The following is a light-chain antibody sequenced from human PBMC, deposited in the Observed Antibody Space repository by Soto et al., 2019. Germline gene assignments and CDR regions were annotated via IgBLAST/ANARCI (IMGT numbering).Light chain of an antibody. CDR2: DVS. CDR3: CSYAGSNTLYV. CDR1: SSDIGDYDY. V-gene: IGLV2-11*01. Sequence: QSALTQPRSVSGSPGQSVTISCTGSSSDIGDYDYVSWYQQHPGEAPKLMISDVSKWPSGVPARFSGSKSGNTASLTISGLQAEDEADYYCCSYAGSNTLYVFGTGTKLTVL. J-gene: IGLJ1*01.